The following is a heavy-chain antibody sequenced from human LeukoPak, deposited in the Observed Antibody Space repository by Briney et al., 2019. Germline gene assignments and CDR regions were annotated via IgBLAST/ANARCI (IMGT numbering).Heavy chain of an antibody. D-gene: IGHD2-8*01. CDR2: ISGSGGST. Sequence: GGSLRLSCAASGFTFSSYEMNWVRQAPGKGLEWVSAISGSGGSTYYADSVKGRFTISRDNSKNTLYLQMNSLRAEDTAVYYCAKDRPKMVYATNLYDAFDIWGQGTMVTVSS. V-gene: IGHV3-23*01. J-gene: IGHJ3*02. CDR1: GFTFSSYE. CDR3: AKDRPKMVYATNLYDAFDI.